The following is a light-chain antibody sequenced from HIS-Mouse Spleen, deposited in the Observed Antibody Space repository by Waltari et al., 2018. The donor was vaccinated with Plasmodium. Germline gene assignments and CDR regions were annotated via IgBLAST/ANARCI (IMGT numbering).Light chain of an antibody. CDR2: KDS. CDR1: VLAKKY. CDR3: YSAADNNRV. V-gene: IGLV3-27*01. Sequence: SYELTQPSSVSVSPGQTARIPCSGEVLAKKYARWFQQKPGQAPVLVIYKDSEGPAGSPERFAGSSAGTTVTLTVSGGQVEDEADYYCYSAADNNRVFGGGTKLTVL. J-gene: IGLJ3*02.